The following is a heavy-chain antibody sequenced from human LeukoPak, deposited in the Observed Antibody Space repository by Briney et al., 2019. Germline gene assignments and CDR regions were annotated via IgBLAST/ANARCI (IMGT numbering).Heavy chain of an antibody. CDR1: GFTFSSYW. J-gene: IGHJ4*02. D-gene: IGHD4-17*01. CDR3: ARDYGDSGEYFDY. CDR2: IKEDGSER. V-gene: IGHV3-7*01. Sequence: GGSLRLSCAASGFTFSSYWMSWVRQAPGKGLEWVANIKEDGSERYYVDSVKGRFTISRDNAKNSLYLQMNSLRDEDTAVYYCARDYGDSGEYFDYWGQGTLVTVSS.